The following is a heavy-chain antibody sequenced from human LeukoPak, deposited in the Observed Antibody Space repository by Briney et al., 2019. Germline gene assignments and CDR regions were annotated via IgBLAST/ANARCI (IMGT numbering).Heavy chain of an antibody. CDR2: IFHSGST. J-gene: IGHJ3*02. V-gene: IGHV4-4*02. D-gene: IGHD2/OR15-2a*01. CDR1: GDSIISSSW. Sequence: PSETLSLTCAVYGDSIISSSWWNWVRQPPGKGLEWIGEIFHSGSTNYNPSLKSRVTISVDKSKNQFSLRLTSVTAADTAVYYCARDPPLSAFDIWGQGTMVTVSS. CDR3: ARDPPLSAFDI.